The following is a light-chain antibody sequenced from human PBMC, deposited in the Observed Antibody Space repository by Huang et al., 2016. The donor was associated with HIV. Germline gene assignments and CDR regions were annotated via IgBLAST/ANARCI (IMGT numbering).Light chain of an antibody. CDR1: HTIISY. CDR2: AAS. Sequence: DIQMTQSPSSLSASVGDRVTITCRASHTIISYLNWYQQKPGEAPKFLSYAASTLQSGVPSRFSGSGSGTDFTLTINSLQPEDFATYFCQQTYMTPPTFGPGTKVDV. CDR3: QQTYMTPPT. V-gene: IGKV1-39*01. J-gene: IGKJ3*01.